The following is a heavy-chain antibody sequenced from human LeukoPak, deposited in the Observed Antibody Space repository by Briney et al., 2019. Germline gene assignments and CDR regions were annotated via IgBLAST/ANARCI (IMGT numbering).Heavy chain of an antibody. CDR3: VRAQAVAGTGGFDP. V-gene: IGHV3-74*01. J-gene: IGHJ5*02. D-gene: IGHD6-19*01. Sequence: PGGSLRLSCAASGFTFSNYWMHWVRQAPGEGLVWVSRINSAGNSTSYADSVKGRFTISRDNAKNTLYLQMKSLRDEDTAVYYCVRAQAVAGTGGFDPWGQGTLVTVSS. CDR1: GFTFSNYW. CDR2: INSAGNST.